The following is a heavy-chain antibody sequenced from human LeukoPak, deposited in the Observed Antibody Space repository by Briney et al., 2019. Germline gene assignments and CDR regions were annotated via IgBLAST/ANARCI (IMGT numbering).Heavy chain of an antibody. CDR3: ARLGYDSSELDYDYYYIDV. D-gene: IGHD3-22*01. CDR2: IIPVFAIA. V-gene: IGHV1-69*13. Sequence: SVKVSCKASGDTFINYAISWVRQAPGQGLEWMAVIIPVFAIADSAQKFQGRVTITADESTSTVYMEMSSLTSEDTAVYYCARLGYDSSELDYDYYYIDVWGKGTTVTVSS. CDR1: GDTFINYA. J-gene: IGHJ6*03.